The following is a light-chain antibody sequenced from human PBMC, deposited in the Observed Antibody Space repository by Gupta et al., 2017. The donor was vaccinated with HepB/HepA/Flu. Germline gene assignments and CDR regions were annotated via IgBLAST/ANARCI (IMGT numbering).Light chain of an antibody. CDR2: KAS. V-gene: IGKV1-5*03. J-gene: IGKJ2*04. CDR3: QQYNSACS. Sequence: DIQMTQSPSTLSASVGDRVTITCRASQSISSWLAWYQQKPGKAPKLLIYKASSLESGVPSRFSGSGSGTEFTLTISSLQPDDFATYYCQQYNSACSFGQETKLEIK. CDR1: QSISSW.